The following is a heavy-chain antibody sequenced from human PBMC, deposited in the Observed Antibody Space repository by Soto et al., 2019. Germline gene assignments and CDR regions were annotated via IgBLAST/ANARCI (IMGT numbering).Heavy chain of an antibody. CDR2: SNSDGSGT. CDR3: ARQAMVRVGAFDI. J-gene: IGHJ3*02. CDR1: GFTFSSYW. Sequence: EVQLVESGGGLVQPGGSLRLSCAASGFTFSSYWMHWVRQAQGTGLVWVSRSNSDGSGTSYADSVKGRFTISRDNAKNTLYLQMNSLRAEDTAVYYCARQAMVRVGAFDIWGQGTMVTVSS. D-gene: IGHD5-18*01. V-gene: IGHV3-74*01.